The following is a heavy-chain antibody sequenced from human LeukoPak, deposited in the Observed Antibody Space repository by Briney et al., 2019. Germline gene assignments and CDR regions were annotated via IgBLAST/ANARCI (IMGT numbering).Heavy chain of an antibody. V-gene: IGHV1-24*01. Sequence: GASVKVSCRVSGYTLTELSMHWVRQAPGKGLEWMGGFDPEDGETIYAQKFQGRVTMTEDTSTDTAYMELSSLRSEDAAVYYCATSRGGSYGLGNSWFDPWGQGTLVTVSS. D-gene: IGHD1-26*01. J-gene: IGHJ5*02. CDR1: GYTLTELS. CDR3: ATSRGGSYGLGNSWFDP. CDR2: FDPEDGET.